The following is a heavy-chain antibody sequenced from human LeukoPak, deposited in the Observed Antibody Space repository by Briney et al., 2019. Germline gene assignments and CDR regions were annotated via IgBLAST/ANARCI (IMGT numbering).Heavy chain of an antibody. CDR2: INPNTGDT. CDR3: ARDRYMDV. CDR1: GYTFTAYY. J-gene: IGHJ6*03. Sequence: ASVKVSCKASGYTFTAYYMNWVRQAPGQRLEWMGWINPNTGDTDYAQNFQGRVTMTRDTSITTAYMELSRLTFDDTAVYYCARDRYMDVWGKGTTVTVSS. V-gene: IGHV1-2*02.